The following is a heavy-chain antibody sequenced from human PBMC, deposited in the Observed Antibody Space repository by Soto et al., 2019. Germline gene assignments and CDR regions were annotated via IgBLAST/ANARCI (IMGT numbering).Heavy chain of an antibody. CDR2: IYYSGST. V-gene: IGHV4-39*01. J-gene: IGHJ6*02. CDR3: ASAHSSSRYYGMDV. CDR1: GGSISSSSYY. Sequence: QLQLQESGPGLVKPSETLSLTCTVSGGSISSSSYYWGWIRQPPGKGLEWIGSIYYSGSTYYNPSLKSRVTISVDTSKNQFSLKLRSVTAADTAVYYCASAHSSSRYYGMDVWGQGTTVTVSS. D-gene: IGHD6-6*01.